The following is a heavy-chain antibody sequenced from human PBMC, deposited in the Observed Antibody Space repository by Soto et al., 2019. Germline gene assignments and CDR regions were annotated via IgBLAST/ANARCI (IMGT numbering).Heavy chain of an antibody. CDR3: ARAKGYSYGSGY. D-gene: IGHD5-18*01. Sequence: GGSLRLSCAASGFTVSSNYMSWVRQAPGKGLEWVSVIYSGGSTYYADSVKGRFTISRDNSKNTLYLQMNSLRAEDTAVYYCARAKGYSYGSGYCGQGTLVTVSS. J-gene: IGHJ4*02. V-gene: IGHV3-53*01. CDR1: GFTVSSNY. CDR2: IYSGGST.